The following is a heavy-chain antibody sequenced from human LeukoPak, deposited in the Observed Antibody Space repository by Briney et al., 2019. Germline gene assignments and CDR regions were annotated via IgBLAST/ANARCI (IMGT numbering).Heavy chain of an antibody. CDR1: GFTFSSYG. CDR2: ISYDGSNK. D-gene: IGHD3-22*01. CDR3: AKERYYYDSSGQPDY. J-gene: IGHJ4*02. Sequence: GGSLRLSCAASGFTFSSYGMHWVRQAPGKGLEWVAVISYDGSNKYYADSVKGRFTISRDNSKNTLYLQMNSLRAEDTAVYYCAKERYYYDSSGQPDYWGQGTLVTVSS. V-gene: IGHV3-30*18.